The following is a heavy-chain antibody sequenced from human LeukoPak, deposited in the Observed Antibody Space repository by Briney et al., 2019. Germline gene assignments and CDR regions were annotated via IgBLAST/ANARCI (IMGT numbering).Heavy chain of an antibody. J-gene: IGHJ1*01. D-gene: IGHD2-2*01. CDR2: IYYSGST. CDR3: AREHLYGSSWGFQH. Sequence: SETLSLTCTVSGGSISSGGYYWSWIRQHPGKGLEWIGYIYYSGSTYYNPSLKSRVTISVDTSKNQFSLKLSSVTAADTAVYYCAREHLYGSSWGFQHWGQGTLVTVSS. CDR1: GGSISSGGYY. V-gene: IGHV4-31*03.